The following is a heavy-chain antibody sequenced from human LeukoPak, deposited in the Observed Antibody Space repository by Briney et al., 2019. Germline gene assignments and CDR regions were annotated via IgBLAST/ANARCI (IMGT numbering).Heavy chain of an antibody. CDR3: ARRRGGWSFDQ. J-gene: IGHJ4*02. CDR2: IYYSGST. V-gene: IGHV4-39*01. D-gene: IGHD3-3*01. Sequence: SETLSLTCTVSGDSISSSSYYWGWIRQSPGKGLEWIGNIYYSGSTYYNPSLKSRVTISVDTSKNQFSLKVSSVTAADTAVYHCARRRGGWSFDQWGQGTLVTVSS. CDR1: GDSISSSSYY.